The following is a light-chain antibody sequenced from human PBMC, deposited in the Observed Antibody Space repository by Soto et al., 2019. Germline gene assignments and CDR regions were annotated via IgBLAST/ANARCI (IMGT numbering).Light chain of an antibody. CDR3: QQYSSSPPEFT. CDR1: QSISSSY. Sequence: EIVLTQSPGTLSLSPGERATLSCRAIQSISSSYLAWYQQRPGQAPRLVIFGASYRATGIPDRFSGSGSGTDFTLTISRLELEDFAVYYCQQYSSSPPEFTFGPGTRVDSK. CDR2: GAS. V-gene: IGKV3-20*01. J-gene: IGKJ3*01.